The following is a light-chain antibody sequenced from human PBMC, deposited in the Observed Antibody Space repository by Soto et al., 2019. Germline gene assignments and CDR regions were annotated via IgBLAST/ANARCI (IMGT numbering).Light chain of an antibody. CDR1: QSISSW. V-gene: IGKV1-5*03. J-gene: IGKJ1*01. CDR2: KAS. CDR3: QQYDSYSRT. Sequence: DIQMTQSPSTLSASLGDSVTITCRASQSISSWLAWYQQKPGKAPKLLIYKASSLESGVPSRFSGSGSGTEFTLTISSLQPDDFATYYCQQYDSYSRTFGQGTKVDIK.